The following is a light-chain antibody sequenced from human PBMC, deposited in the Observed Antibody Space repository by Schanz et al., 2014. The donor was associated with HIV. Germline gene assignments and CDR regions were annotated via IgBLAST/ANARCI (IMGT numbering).Light chain of an antibody. CDR3: CSYAGSNYV. V-gene: IGLV2-23*02. CDR2: EVS. CDR1: SSDVGNYNL. Sequence: QSALTQPASVSGSPGQSITISCTGTSSDVGNYNLVSWYQQHPGKAPKLMTYEVSKRPSGVSNRFSGSKSGNTASLTISGLQAEDEADYYCCSYAGSNYVFGTGTKLTVL. J-gene: IGLJ1*01.